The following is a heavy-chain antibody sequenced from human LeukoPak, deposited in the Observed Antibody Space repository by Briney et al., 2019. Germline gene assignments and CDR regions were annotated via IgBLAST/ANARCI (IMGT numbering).Heavy chain of an antibody. D-gene: IGHD3-22*01. CDR1: GYSFTGYY. Sequence: ASVKVSCKASGYSFTGYYMHWVRQAPGQGLEWMGWINPSSGGTNYAQKFQGRVTVTRDTSISTAYMDLSRLRSDDTAVYYCARAGVWDYSDSSGYHNAAFDIWGQGTMVTVSS. CDR3: ARAGVWDYSDSSGYHNAAFDI. CDR2: INPSSGGT. J-gene: IGHJ3*02. V-gene: IGHV1-2*02.